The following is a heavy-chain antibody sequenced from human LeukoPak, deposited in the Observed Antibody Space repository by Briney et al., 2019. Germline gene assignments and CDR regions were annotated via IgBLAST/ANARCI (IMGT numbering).Heavy chain of an antibody. V-gene: IGHV1-24*01. Sequence: ASVKVSCKVSGYTLTELSMHWVRQAPGKGLEWMGAFDPEDGETIYAQKFQGRVTMTEDTSTDTAYMELSSLRSEDTAVYYCATRLYCSSTSCFLGGPFDPWGQGTLVTVSS. J-gene: IGHJ5*02. CDR2: FDPEDGET. CDR3: ATRLYCSSTSCFLGGPFDP. D-gene: IGHD2-2*01. CDR1: GYTLTELS.